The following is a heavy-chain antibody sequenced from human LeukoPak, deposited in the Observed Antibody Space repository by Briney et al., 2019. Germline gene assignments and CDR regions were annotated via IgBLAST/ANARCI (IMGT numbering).Heavy chain of an antibody. CDR3: ARGPYGSGSYDNRFDP. D-gene: IGHD3-10*01. CDR1: GGSISSGDYY. CDR2: IYYSGST. Sequence: SETLSLTCTVSGGSISSGDYYWSWIRQPPGKGLEWIGYIYYSGSTYYNPSLKSRVTISVDTSKNQFSLKLSSVTAADTAVYYCARGPYGSGSYDNRFDPWGQGTLVTVSS. V-gene: IGHV4-30-4*01. J-gene: IGHJ5*02.